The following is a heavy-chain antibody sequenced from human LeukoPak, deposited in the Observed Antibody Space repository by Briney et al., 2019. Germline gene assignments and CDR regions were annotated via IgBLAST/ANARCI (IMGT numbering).Heavy chain of an antibody. Sequence: GGSLRLSCAASGFTFDDYAMHWVRQAPGKGLEWVSGISWNSGSIGYADSVKGRFTISRDNAKNSLYLQMNSLRAEDTALYYCAKIARISSSWYYFDYWGQGTLVTVSS. CDR3: AKIARISSSWYYFDY. CDR2: ISWNSGSI. D-gene: IGHD6-13*01. J-gene: IGHJ4*02. CDR1: GFTFDDYA. V-gene: IGHV3-9*01.